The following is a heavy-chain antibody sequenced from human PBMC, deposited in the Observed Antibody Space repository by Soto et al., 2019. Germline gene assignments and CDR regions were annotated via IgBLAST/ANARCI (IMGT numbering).Heavy chain of an antibody. CDR1: GFTFSSYG. CDR3: AKDVWEIAAAGRSYFDY. D-gene: IGHD6-13*01. CDR2: ISYDGSNK. J-gene: IGHJ4*02. V-gene: IGHV3-30*18. Sequence: QVQLVESGGGVVQPGRSLRLSCAASGFTFSSYGMHWVRQAPGKGLEWVAVISYDGSNKYYADSVKGRFTISRDNSKNTLYLQMNSLRAEDTAVYYCAKDVWEIAAAGRSYFDYWGQGTLVTVSS.